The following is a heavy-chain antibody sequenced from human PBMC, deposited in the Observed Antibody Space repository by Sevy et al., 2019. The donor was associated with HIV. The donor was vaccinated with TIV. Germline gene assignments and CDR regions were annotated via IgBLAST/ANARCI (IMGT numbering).Heavy chain of an antibody. CDR3: ARVSGNSEWGYYFDS. CDR2: LDHSGST. D-gene: IGHD2-15*01. V-gene: IGHV4-30-2*01. Sequence: SETLSLTCAVSGGSLSSGAYSWSWIRQPPGKGLEWIGCLDHSGSTYYNPSLKSRVTISVDRSNNQFSLKLCYVKAADSAVYYCARVSGNSEWGYYFDSWGQGTLVTVSS. CDR1: GGSLSSGAYS. J-gene: IGHJ4*02.